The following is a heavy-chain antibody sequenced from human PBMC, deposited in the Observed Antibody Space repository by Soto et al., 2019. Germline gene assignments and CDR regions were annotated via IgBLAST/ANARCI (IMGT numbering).Heavy chain of an antibody. J-gene: IGHJ6*02. CDR2: ISAYNGNT. V-gene: IGHV1-18*01. Sequence: ASVKVSCKASGYSFGTSGISWVRQAPGQGLEWMGWISAYNGNTNYEQKLQDRVTVTSDRSTSTVYMELTSLRSDDTAVYYCAKVGENDGDPHLDYYYYGMDVWGQGTTVTVSS. CDR1: GYSFGTSG. D-gene: IGHD1-1*01. CDR3: AKVGENDGDPHLDYYYYGMDV.